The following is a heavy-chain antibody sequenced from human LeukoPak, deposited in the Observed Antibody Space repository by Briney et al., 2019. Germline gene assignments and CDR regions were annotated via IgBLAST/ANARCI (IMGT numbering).Heavy chain of an antibody. Sequence: GGSLRISCVASGFTFSNYWMHWVRQAPGKGLVWVSRISPDGSITTYADSVRGRFTISRDNAKNTLFLQMSTPRADDTAVYFCANMNPLAQWGQGTLVTVSS. J-gene: IGHJ4*02. CDR3: ANMNPLAQ. CDR1: GFTFSNYW. V-gene: IGHV3-74*01. CDR2: ISPDGSIT. D-gene: IGHD1-14*01.